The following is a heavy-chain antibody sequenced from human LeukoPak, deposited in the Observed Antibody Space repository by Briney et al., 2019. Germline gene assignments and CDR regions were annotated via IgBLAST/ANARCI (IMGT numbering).Heavy chain of an antibody. V-gene: IGHV1-2*02. CDR1: GYTFTSYG. J-gene: IGHJ5*02. Sequence: ASVKVSCKASGYTFTSYGISWVRQAPGQGLEWMGWVNPNTGGTYYAQKFQDRVTMTRDASITTAYMELNRLRSDDTAVYYCARDLVSRQEVDQPWGQGTLVTVSS. D-gene: IGHD3-3*02. CDR2: VNPNTGGT. CDR3: ARDLVSRQEVDQP.